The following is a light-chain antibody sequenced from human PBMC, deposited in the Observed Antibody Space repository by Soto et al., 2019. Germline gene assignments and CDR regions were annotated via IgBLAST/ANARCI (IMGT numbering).Light chain of an antibody. CDR3: TSYTSTSTLV. J-gene: IGLJ1*01. V-gene: IGLV2-14*01. CDR1: SSDVGGYNF. CDR2: EVR. Sequence: QSALTQPASVSGSPGQSITISCTGTSSDVGGYNFVSWYQQHPGKAPKLMIYEVRSRPSGVSNRFSGSKSGDTASLTISGLQAEDEAEYYCTSYTSTSTLVFGTGTKLTVL.